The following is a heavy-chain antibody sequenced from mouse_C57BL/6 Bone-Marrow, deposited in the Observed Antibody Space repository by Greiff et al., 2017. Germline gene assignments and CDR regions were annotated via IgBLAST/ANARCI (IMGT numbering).Heavy chain of an antibody. V-gene: IGHV1-42*01. CDR2: INPSTGGT. D-gene: IGHD2-2*01. CDR1: GYSFTGYY. Sequence: EVKLQESGPELVKPGASVKISCKASGYSFTGYYMNWVKQSPEKSLEWIGEINPSTGGTTYNQKFKAKATLTVDKSSSTAYMQLKSLTSEDSAVYYCAREGGYDERFAYWGQGTLVTGSA. J-gene: IGHJ3*01. CDR3: AREGGYDERFAY.